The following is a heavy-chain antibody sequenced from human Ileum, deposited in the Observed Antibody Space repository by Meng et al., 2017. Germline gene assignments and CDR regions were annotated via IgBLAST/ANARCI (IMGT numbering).Heavy chain of an antibody. CDR2: FFQSGYT. CDR1: GVCNGCAFG. J-gene: IGHJ4*02. CDR3: AKAAAYILDI. V-gene: IGHV4-4*02. Sequence: VQSQASGPALLKPSVTPSLTCAVSGVCNGCAFGWGWHRQDPGMGRDWFVDFFQSGYTNSNPSLQSRVSISVDKSEYYLSLSLSSVTDADTAVYYCAKAAAYILDIWGQGALVTVSS. D-gene: IGHD2-15*01.